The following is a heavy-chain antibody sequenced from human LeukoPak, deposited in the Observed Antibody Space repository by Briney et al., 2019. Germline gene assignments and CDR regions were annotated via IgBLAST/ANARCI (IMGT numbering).Heavy chain of an antibody. CDR2: IYNDYTT. J-gene: IGHJ5*02. Sequence: GQSLTLSCAVSGVTVSSNYMNWVRQAPGPGQDLVWVIYNDYTTYYADSVKGRFTISRDNSKNTVYLQMNSLRAEDTAVYYCANLDGRGNIPWGQGTLVTVSS. V-gene: IGHV3-66*01. CDR3: ANLDGRGNIP. D-gene: IGHD3/OR15-3a*01. CDR1: GVTVSSNY.